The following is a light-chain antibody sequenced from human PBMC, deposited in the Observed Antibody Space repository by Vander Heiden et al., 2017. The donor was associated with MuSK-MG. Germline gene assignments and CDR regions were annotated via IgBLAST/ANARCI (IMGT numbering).Light chain of an antibody. CDR2: GAS. CDR3: QHYNNWPPWT. V-gene: IGKV3-15*01. J-gene: IGKJ1*01. Sequence: EIVMTQSPATLSVSPGERATLSCRASQSVGSNVAWYQQKPGQAPRLLIYGASTRATGIPARFSGSGSGTEFTLIISSRQSEDFAVYYCQHYNNWPPWTFGQGTKVEIK. CDR1: QSVGSN.